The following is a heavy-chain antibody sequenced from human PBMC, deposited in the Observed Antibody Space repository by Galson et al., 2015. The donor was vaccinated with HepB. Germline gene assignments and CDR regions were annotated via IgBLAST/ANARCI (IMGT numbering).Heavy chain of an antibody. Sequence: SLRLSCAASGFTFRSYGMNWVGQAPGKGLEWVSIISGSGGRTNYADSVKGRFTISRDNSKNTLFLQMNSLRAEDTAVYYCAKDSYDRADEFDYWGQGTLVTVSS. D-gene: IGHD3-22*01. J-gene: IGHJ4*02. CDR1: GFTFRSYG. V-gene: IGHV3-23*01. CDR3: AKDSYDRADEFDY. CDR2: ISGSGGRT.